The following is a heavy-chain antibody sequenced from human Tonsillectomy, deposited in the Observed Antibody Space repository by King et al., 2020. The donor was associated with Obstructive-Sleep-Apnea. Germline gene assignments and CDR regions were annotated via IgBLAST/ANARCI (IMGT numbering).Heavy chain of an antibody. V-gene: IGHV5-51*01. J-gene: IGHJ6*02. CDR1: GYSFSNYW. CDR2: IYPSDSDT. D-gene: IGHD1-14*01. Sequence: VQLVESGAEVKKPGESLKISCKGSGYSFSNYWIGWLRQMPGKGLEWMGIIYPSDSDTRYSPSFQGQVTISVDKSISTAYLQWSSLKASDTAIYYCSSRIKGPGTPYYFYGMDLWGQGTTVTVSS. CDR3: SSRIKGPGTPYYFYGMDL.